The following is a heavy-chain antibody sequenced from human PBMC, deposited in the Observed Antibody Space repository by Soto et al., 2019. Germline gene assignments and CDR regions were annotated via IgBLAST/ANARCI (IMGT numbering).Heavy chain of an antibody. D-gene: IGHD3-10*01. J-gene: IGHJ6*02. CDR1: GGSISSYY. Sequence: SETLSLICTVSGGSISSYYWSWIRQPPGKGLEWIGYIYYSGSTNYNPSLKSRVTISVDTSKNQFSLKLSSVTAADTAVYYCARDTYGSGSYYNGPFGMDVWGQGTTVTVSS. CDR3: ARDTYGSGSYYNGPFGMDV. CDR2: IYYSGST. V-gene: IGHV4-59*01.